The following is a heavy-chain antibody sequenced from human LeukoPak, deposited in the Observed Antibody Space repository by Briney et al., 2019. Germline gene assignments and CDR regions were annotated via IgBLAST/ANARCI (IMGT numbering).Heavy chain of an antibody. CDR2: TWYDGRNK. J-gene: IGHJ2*01. CDR3: AKDHIIYGSTGFFDL. Sequence: PGGSLRLSCAASGFTFSSYEMHWVRQAPGKGLEWVAVTWYDGRNKYYADSVKGRFTISRDNSKNTLYLQMNSLRAEDTALYYCAKDHIIYGSTGFFDLWGRGTLITVSS. V-gene: IGHV3-33*06. D-gene: IGHD2/OR15-2a*01. CDR1: GFTFSSYE.